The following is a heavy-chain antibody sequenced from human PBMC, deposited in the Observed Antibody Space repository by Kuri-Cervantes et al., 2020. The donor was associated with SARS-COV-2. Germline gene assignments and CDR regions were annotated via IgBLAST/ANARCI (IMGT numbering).Heavy chain of an antibody. D-gene: IGHD3-3*01. V-gene: IGHV4-38-2*02. Sequence: GSLRLSCTVSGYSISSGYYWGWIRQPPGKGLEWIGSIYHSGSTYYNPSLKSRVTISVDTSKNQFSLKLSSVTAADTAVYYCARRWFDFWSGYYIFDYWGQGTLVTVSS. J-gene: IGHJ4*02. CDR2: IYHSGST. CDR1: GYSISSGYY. CDR3: ARRWFDFWSGYYIFDY.